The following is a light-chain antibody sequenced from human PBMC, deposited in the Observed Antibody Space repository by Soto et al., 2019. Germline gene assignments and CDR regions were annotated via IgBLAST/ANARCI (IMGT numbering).Light chain of an antibody. Sequence: QSALTQPASVSGSPGQSITISCTGTGSDVGGYKYVSWYQQYPGKAPKLIIFEVTNRPSGVSNRFSGTKSASTASLTISGLQADDEADYYCCSYTSSSIRVFGGGTKLTVL. CDR1: GSDVGGYKY. J-gene: IGLJ3*02. CDR2: EVT. CDR3: CSYTSSSIRV. V-gene: IGLV2-14*01.